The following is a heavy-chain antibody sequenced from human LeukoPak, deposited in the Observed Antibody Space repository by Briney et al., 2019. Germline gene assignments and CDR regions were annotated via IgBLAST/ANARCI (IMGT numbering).Heavy chain of an antibody. CDR3: ARERNTGPDSSGYYSPLDD. V-gene: IGHV1-69*04. Sequence: SVKVSCKASGGTFSSYAISWVRQAPGQGLEWMGRIIPILGIANYAQKFQGRVTITADKSTSTAYMELSSLRSEDTAVYYCARERNTGPDSSGYYSPLDDWGQGTLVTVSS. J-gene: IGHJ4*02. D-gene: IGHD3-22*01. CDR1: GGTFSSYA. CDR2: IIPILGIA.